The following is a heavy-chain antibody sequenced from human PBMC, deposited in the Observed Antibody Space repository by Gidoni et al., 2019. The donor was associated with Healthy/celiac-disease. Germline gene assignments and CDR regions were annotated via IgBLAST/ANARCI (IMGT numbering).Heavy chain of an antibody. D-gene: IGHD4-17*01. CDR2: IYYSGST. V-gene: IGHV4-59*08. CDR3: ARNPTVNKYWYFDL. J-gene: IGHJ2*01. Sequence: CSWIRQPPGKGLAWIGYIYYSGSTNYNPSLKSRVTISVDTAKNQFSLKLSSVTAADTAVYYWARNPTVNKYWYFDLWGRGTLVTVSS.